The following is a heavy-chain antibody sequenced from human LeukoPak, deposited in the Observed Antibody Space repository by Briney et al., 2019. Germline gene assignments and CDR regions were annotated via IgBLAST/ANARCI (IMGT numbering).Heavy chain of an antibody. CDR1: GGSFSGYY. Sequence: SETLSLTCAVYGGSFSGYYWSWIRQPPGKGLEWIGSIYHSGSTYYNPSLKSRVTISVDTSKNQFSLKLSSVTAADTAVYYCGGGGYGSSSWLLFDYWGQGTLVTVSS. V-gene: IGHV4-34*01. J-gene: IGHJ4*02. CDR2: IYHSGST. CDR3: GGGGYGSSSWLLFDY. D-gene: IGHD6-13*01.